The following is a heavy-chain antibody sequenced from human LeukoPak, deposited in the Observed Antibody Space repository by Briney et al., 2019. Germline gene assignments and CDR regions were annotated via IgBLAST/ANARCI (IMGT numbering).Heavy chain of an antibody. CDR1: GFTFSRYP. CDR2: LSFDGTDK. J-gene: IGHJ4*02. V-gene: IGHV3-30-3*01. Sequence: PGGSLRLSCAASGFTFSRYPMHWVRQAPGKGLEWVAVLSFDGTDKHYADSVKGRFTISRDNSKNTLYLQMNSLRGDDTAVYYCARGGAWELGTFGYWGQGTLVTVSS. CDR3: ARGGAWELGTFGY. D-gene: IGHD1-26*01.